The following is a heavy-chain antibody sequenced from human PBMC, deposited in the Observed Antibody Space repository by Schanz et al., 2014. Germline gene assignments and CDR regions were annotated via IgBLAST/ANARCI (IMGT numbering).Heavy chain of an antibody. CDR2: IYIGGNT. CDR1: GFSLDIFA. J-gene: IGHJ3*02. Sequence: EVHLLESGGGLVEPGGSLRLSCATSGFSLDIFAVSWVRQAPGKGLEWVSFIYIGGNTYYADSVKGRFTISRDNSKNTLYLQMKSLRAEDTAVYYCAKGRFGELSAFDIWGQGTMVTVSS. CDR3: AKGRFGELSAFDI. D-gene: IGHD3-10*01. V-gene: IGHV3-23*01.